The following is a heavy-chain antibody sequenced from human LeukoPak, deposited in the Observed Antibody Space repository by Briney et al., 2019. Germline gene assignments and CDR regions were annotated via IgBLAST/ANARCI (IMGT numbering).Heavy chain of an antibody. Sequence: GGSLRLSCAASGFTFSSYAMHWVRQALGKGLEWVAVISYDGSNKYYADSVKGRFTISRDNSKNTLYLQMNSLRAEDTAVYYCARDRDFDWLPIKGYFDYWGQGTLVTVSS. CDR2: ISYDGSNK. D-gene: IGHD3-9*01. CDR3: ARDRDFDWLPIKGYFDY. J-gene: IGHJ4*02. V-gene: IGHV3-30*04. CDR1: GFTFSSYA.